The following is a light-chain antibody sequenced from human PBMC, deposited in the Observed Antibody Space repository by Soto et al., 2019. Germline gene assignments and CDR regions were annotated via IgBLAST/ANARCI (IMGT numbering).Light chain of an antibody. CDR2: PAS. CDR3: QHLRTYPFS. CDR1: QDISTS. J-gene: IGKJ2*03. Sequence: DIQLTQSPSFLSASVGDRVTVSCRASQDISTSLAWFQQKAGKVPQLLVYPASTLQDGVPSRFSGGGSGAYFSLTISIVQAVDFSTYYCQHLRTYPFSFGPGTKLDIK. V-gene: IGKV1-9*01.